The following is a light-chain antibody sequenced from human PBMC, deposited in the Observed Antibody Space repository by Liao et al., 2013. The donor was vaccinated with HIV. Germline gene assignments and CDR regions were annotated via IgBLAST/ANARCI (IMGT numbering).Light chain of an antibody. CDR2: HDT. Sequence: SYVLTQPSSVPVAPGKTARITCGGNNIGSKSVHWYQQKPGQAPLLVIYHDTRRPSGIPERFSGSNSGSTATLTISGTQAMDDADYFCQAWDSSAAVVFGGGTKLTVL. CDR1: NIGSKS. J-gene: IGLJ2*01. V-gene: IGLV3-21*01. CDR3: QAWDSSAAVV.